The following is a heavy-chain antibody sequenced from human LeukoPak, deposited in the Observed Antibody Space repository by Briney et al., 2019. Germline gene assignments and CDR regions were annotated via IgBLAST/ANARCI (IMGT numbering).Heavy chain of an antibody. J-gene: IGHJ4*02. CDR2: IYYGGST. Sequence: SETLSLTCTVSGGSISSSSYYWGWIRQPPGKGLEWIGSIYYGGSTYYNPALQSRVTISVDTSKNQFSLRLTSVTAADTAVYYCARIGVWFGEGNLSGYFDYWGQGILVTVSS. CDR1: GGSISSSSYY. CDR3: ARIGVWFGEGNLSGYFDY. D-gene: IGHD3-10*01. V-gene: IGHV4-39*01.